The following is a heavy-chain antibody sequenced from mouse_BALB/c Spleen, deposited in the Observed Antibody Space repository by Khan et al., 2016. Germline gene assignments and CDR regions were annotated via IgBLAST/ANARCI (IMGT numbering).Heavy chain of an antibody. CDR1: GFSIQDTY. V-gene: IGHV14-3*02. CDR3: ARMYYGDY. Sequence: VRLQQSGAELVKPGASVKLSCTASGFSIQDTYIHWVRQRPEQGLDWIGRIDPPNDNTKYDPKFQGKATITADTSSNTAYLQLSSLTYDDTAVYYCARMYYGDYWGQGTTLTVSS. J-gene: IGHJ2*01. D-gene: IGHD1-1*01. CDR2: IDPPNDNT.